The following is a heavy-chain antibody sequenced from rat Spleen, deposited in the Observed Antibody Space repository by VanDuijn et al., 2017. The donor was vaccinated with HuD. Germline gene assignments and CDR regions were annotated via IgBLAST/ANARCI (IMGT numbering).Heavy chain of an antibody. Sequence: EVQLVESGGGLVQPGRSLKLSCAASGFTFSDYGVAWVRQAPTKGLEWVATISYGYSSGHSSTYYRDSVKGRFTISRDNAKSTLYLQMDSLRSEDTATYYCTTETVYYYSSSVYFDYWGQGVMVTVSS. CDR2: ISYGYSSGHSST. J-gene: IGHJ2*01. D-gene: IGHD1-2*01. V-gene: IGHV5-29*01. CDR1: GFTFSDYG. CDR3: TTETVYYYSSSVYFDY.